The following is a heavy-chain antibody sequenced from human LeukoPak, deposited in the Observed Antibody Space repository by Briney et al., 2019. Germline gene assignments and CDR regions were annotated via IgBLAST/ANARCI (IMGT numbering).Heavy chain of an antibody. CDR3: ATERGYSYGQGAFDI. CDR1: SGSISSYY. CDR2: IYYSGST. J-gene: IGHJ3*02. D-gene: IGHD5-18*01. Sequence: SETLSLTCTVSSGSISSYYWSWIRQPPGKGLEGIGYIYYSGSTNYNPSLKSRVTISVDTSKNQFSLKLSSVTAADTAVYYCATERGYSYGQGAFDIWGQGTMVTVSS. V-gene: IGHV4-59*01.